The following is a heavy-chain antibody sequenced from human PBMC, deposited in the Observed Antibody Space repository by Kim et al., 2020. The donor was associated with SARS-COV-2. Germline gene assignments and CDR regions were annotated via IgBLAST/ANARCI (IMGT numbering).Heavy chain of an antibody. J-gene: IGHJ6*02. Sequence: GGSLRLSCAASGFTFSNAWMSWVRQAPGKGLEWVGRIKSKTDGGTTDYAAPVKGRFTISRDDSKNTLYLQMNSLKTEDTAVYYCTTSRRDGYCSSTSCYKAKFMDVWGQGTTVTVSS. CDR2: IKSKTDGGTT. CDR3: TTSRRDGYCSSTSCYKAKFMDV. V-gene: IGHV3-15*01. CDR1: GFTFSNAW. D-gene: IGHD2-2*02.